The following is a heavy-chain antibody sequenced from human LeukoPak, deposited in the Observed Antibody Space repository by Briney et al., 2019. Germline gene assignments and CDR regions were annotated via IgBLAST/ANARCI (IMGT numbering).Heavy chain of an antibody. J-gene: IGHJ5*02. V-gene: IGHV1-2*06. CDR2: INPNSGDT. Sequence: GASVKVSCKASGYSFTGYYLHWGRQAPGQGLEWMGRINPNSGDTNYAQKFQGRVTMTRETSISTAYIELSRLRFDDTAVYYSARARPPYDSSGYYYWFDPWGQGTLVTVSS. D-gene: IGHD3-22*01. CDR1: GYSFTGYY. CDR3: ARARPPYDSSGYYYWFDP.